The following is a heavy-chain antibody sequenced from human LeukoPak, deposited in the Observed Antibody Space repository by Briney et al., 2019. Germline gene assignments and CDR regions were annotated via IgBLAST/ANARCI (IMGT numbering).Heavy chain of an antibody. D-gene: IGHD3-22*01. V-gene: IGHV3-30-3*01. CDR2: ISYGGSNK. CDR1: GFTFSSYA. J-gene: IGHJ4*02. Sequence: QPGGSLRLSCAASGFTFSSYAMHWVRQAPGKGLEWVAVISYGGSNKYYADSVKGRVTISRDNSKNTLYLQMNSLRAEDTAVYYCARDPWLGYYYDSSGYLDYWGQGTLVTVSS. CDR3: ARDPWLGYYYDSSGYLDY.